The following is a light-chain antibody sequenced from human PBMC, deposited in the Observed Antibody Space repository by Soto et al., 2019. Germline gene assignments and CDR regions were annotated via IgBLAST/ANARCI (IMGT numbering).Light chain of an antibody. CDR3: QHYNSYSEA. CDR1: QSIHSW. CDR2: KAS. Sequence: DIQMTQSPSTLSASVGDRVTITCRASQSIHSWLAWYQQKPGKAPKLLISKASILESGVPSRFSGSGSGTDFTLTISSLQPDDFATYYCQHYNSYSEAFGQGTKV. V-gene: IGKV1-5*03. J-gene: IGKJ1*01.